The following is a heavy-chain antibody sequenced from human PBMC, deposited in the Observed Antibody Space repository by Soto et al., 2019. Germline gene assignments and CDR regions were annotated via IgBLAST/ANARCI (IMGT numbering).Heavy chain of an antibody. CDR1: GFTFSSYW. CDR2: INSDGSST. J-gene: IGHJ2*01. D-gene: IGHD4-17*01. CDR3: ARGGYGGNPAYWYFDL. V-gene: IGHV3-74*01. Sequence: EVQLVESGGGLVQPGGSLRLSCAASGFTFSSYWMHWVRQAPGKGLVWVSRINSDGSSTSYADSVKGRFTISRDNAKNTLYLQMNSLRAEDTAVYDCARGGYGGNPAYWYFDLWGRGTLVTVSS.